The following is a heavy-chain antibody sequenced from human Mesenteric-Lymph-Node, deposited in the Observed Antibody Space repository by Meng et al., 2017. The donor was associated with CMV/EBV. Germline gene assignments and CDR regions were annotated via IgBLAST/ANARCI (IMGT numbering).Heavy chain of an antibody. CDR2: ISSSDSYI. D-gene: IGHD3-9*01. CDR3: ARGRYFEGYYFDY. J-gene: IGHJ4*02. CDR1: GFIFSSYN. Sequence: SGFIFSSYNMNWVRQAPGKGLEWLSSISSSDSYIYYYADSVKGRFTISRDNAKNSLYLQMNSLRAEDTAVYYCARGRYFEGYYFDYWGQGTLVTVSS. V-gene: IGHV3-21*01.